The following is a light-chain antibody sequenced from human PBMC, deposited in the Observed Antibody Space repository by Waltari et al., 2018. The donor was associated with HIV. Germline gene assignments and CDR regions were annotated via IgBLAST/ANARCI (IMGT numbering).Light chain of an antibody. Sequence: DVVMTQSPDVLAVSLGERATIKCKFSHNVFYTSSGKNYIAWYQQRPGQSPKLIIYWASTRESGVSVRFSGGGSGTNFNLTISSVQAEDVADYFCQQYYSPPPTFGRGTKVEI. J-gene: IGKJ3*01. V-gene: IGKV4-1*01. CDR2: WAS. CDR3: QQYYSPPPT. CDR1: HNVFYTSSGKNY.